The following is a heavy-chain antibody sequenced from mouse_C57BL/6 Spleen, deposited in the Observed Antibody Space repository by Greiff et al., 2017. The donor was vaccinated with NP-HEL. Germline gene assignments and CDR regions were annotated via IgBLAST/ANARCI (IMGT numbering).Heavy chain of an antibody. Sequence: EVKLMESEGGLVQPGSSMKLSCTASGFPFSDYYMAWVRQVPEKGLEWVANINYDGSSTYYLDSLKSRFIISRDNAKNILYLQMSSLKSEDTATYYCARDGSSFYWYFDVWGTGTTVTVSS. D-gene: IGHD1-1*01. CDR1: GFPFSDYY. CDR2: INYDGSST. V-gene: IGHV5-16*01. CDR3: ARDGSSFYWYFDV. J-gene: IGHJ1*03.